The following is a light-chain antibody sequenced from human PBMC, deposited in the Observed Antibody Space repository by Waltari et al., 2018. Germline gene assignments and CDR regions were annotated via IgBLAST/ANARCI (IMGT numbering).Light chain of an antibody. CDR3: KKYVSLPAT. J-gene: IGKJ1*01. V-gene: IGKV3-20*01. CDR1: QSVSRS. CDR2: DAS. Sequence: EIVLTQSPGTLSLSPGERATLSCRASQSVSRSLAWYQQKHGQAPRLLIYDASTRATGIPDRFSGSGSGTDFSLTISRLEPEDFAVYYCKKYVSLPATFGQGTKVEIK.